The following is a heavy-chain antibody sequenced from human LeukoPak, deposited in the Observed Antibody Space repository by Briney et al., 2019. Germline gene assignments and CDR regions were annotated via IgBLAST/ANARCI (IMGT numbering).Heavy chain of an antibody. CDR1: GLTVSSNY. J-gene: IGHJ3*02. CDR3: ARDQTVATDAAFDI. D-gene: IGHD4-23*01. CDR2: IYSGGST. V-gene: IGHV3-66*02. Sequence: GGSLRLSCAASGLTVSSNYMSWVRQAPGKGLEWVSVIYSGGSTYYADSVKGRFTISRDNSKNTLYLQMNSLRAEDTAVYYCARDQTVATDAAFDIWGQGTMVTVSS.